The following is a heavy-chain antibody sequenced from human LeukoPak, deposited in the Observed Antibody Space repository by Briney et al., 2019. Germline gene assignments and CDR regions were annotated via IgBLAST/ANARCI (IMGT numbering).Heavy chain of an antibody. CDR3: ARDGSAALGINWFDP. Sequence: LQTLSLTCTVSGGSISSGGYYWSWIRQHPGKGLEWIGYIYYSGSTYYNPSLKSRVTISVDTSKNQFSLKLSSVTAADTAVYYCARDGSAALGINWFDPWGQGTLVTVSS. CDR1: GGSISSGGYY. J-gene: IGHJ5*02. CDR2: IYYSGST. V-gene: IGHV4-31*03. D-gene: IGHD1-26*01.